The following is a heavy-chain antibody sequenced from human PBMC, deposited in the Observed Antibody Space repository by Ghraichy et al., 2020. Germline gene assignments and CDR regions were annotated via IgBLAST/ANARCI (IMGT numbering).Heavy chain of an antibody. V-gene: IGHV3-21*01. CDR1: GFTFSSYS. J-gene: IGHJ4*02. D-gene: IGHD3-22*01. Sequence: GGSLRLSCAASGFTFSSYSMNWVRQAPGKGLEWVSSISSSSSYIYYADSVKGRFTISRDNAKNSLYLQMNSLRAEDTAVYYCARWGDLHYYYSSIDYWGQGTLVTVSS. CDR3: ARWGDLHYYYSSIDY. CDR2: ISSSSSYI.